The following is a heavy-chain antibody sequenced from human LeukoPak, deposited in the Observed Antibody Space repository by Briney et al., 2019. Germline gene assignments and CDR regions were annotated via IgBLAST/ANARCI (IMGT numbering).Heavy chain of an antibody. D-gene: IGHD1-26*01. CDR2: IYYNGNT. CDR3: ARGRSNYYGMDV. V-gene: IGHV4-59*01. J-gene: IGHJ6*02. Sequence: SETLSLTCSVSDVSINSYYWNWIRRPPGKGLEWIGYIYYNGNTNYSPSLKSRVTMSVDASKNLFSLKVSSVTAADTAVYYCARGRSNYYGMDVWGQGTTVTVSS. CDR1: DVSINSYY.